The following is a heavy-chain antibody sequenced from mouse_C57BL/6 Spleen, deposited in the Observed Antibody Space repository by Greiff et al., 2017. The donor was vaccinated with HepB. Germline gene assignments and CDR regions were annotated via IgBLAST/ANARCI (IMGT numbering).Heavy chain of an antibody. V-gene: IGHV1-19*01. CDR3: ARRGADYDYSWFAY. CDR2: INPYNGGT. Sequence: EVQLQQSGPVLVKPGASVKMSCKASGYTFTDYYMNWVKQSHGKSLEWIGVINPYNGGTSYNQKFKGKATLTVDKSSSTAYMELNSLTSEDSAVYYCARRGADYDYSWFAYWGQGTLVTVSA. D-gene: IGHD2-4*01. J-gene: IGHJ3*01. CDR1: GYTFTDYY.